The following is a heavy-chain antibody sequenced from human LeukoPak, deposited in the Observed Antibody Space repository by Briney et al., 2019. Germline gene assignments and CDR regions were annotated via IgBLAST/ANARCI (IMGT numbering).Heavy chain of an antibody. V-gene: IGHV4-4*07. Sequence: PSETLSLTCSVSGGSISGYYWSWIRQPAGKGLEWIGRFHTRGSTNYNPSLKSRVIISVDTSKNQFSLKLNSVTAADTAVYYCARVDGSCSGGSCPSGNWFDPWGQGTLVTVSS. CDR1: GGSISGYY. CDR3: ARVDGSCSGGSCPSGNWFDP. D-gene: IGHD2-15*01. J-gene: IGHJ5*02. CDR2: FHTRGST.